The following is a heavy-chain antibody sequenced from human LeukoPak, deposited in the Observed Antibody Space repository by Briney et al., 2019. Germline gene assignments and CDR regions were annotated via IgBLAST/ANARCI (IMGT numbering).Heavy chain of an antibody. CDR3: ASPTPDIVVVPAASQDYYYYGMDV. CDR2: IIPIFGTA. D-gene: IGHD2-2*01. CDR1: GSTFSSYA. V-gene: IGHV1-69*13. J-gene: IGHJ6*02. Sequence: SVKVSCKASGSTFSSYAISWVRQAPGQGLEWMGGIIPIFGTANYAQKFQGGVTITADESTSTAYMELSSLRSEDTAVYYCASPTPDIVVVPAASQDYYYYGMDVWGQGTTVTVSS.